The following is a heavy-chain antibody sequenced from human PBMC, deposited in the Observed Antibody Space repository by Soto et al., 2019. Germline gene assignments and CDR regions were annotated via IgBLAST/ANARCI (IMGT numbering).Heavy chain of an antibody. CDR2: ISRSGGST. D-gene: IGHD3-10*01. V-gene: IGHV3-23*04. CDR1: GFTFSTYA. Sequence: EVQLVESGGGLVQPGGSLRLSCAASGFTFSTYAMSWVRQAPGKGLEWVSAISRSGGSTYYADSVKGRFTISRDNSMNPLYMPVNCRTAVDRAVYYCEKDVLEGASADHRGPFDYWGPGTLVSVSS. J-gene: IGHJ4*02. CDR3: EKDVLEGASADHRGPFDY.